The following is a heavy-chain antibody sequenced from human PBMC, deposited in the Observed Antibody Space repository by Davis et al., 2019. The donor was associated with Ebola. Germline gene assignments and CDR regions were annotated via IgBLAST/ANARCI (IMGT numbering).Heavy chain of an antibody. J-gene: IGHJ6*02. CDR2: ISSSGSTI. V-gene: IGHV3-11*01. Sequence: GESLKISCAASGFTFSDYYMSWIRQAPGKGLEWVSYISSSGSTIYYADSVKGRFTISRDNAKNSLYLQMNSLRAEDTAVYYCARDQFSVVAATRHYYYGMDVWGQGTTVTVSS. CDR3: ARDQFSVVAATRHYYYGMDV. D-gene: IGHD2-15*01. CDR1: GFTFSDYY.